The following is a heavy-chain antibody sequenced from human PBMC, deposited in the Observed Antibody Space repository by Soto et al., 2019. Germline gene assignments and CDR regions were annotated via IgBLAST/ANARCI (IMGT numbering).Heavy chain of an antibody. CDR1: GGTFSSYA. D-gene: IGHD1-26*01. CDR3: ASHSGSSPEGRYYYGMDV. V-gene: IGHV1-69*12. Sequence: QVQLVQSGAEVKKPGSSVKVSCKASGGTFSSYAISWVRQAPGQGLECMGGIIPIFGTADYAQKFQGRVTITADESTSTAYMELSSLRSEDTAVYYCASHSGSSPEGRYYYGMDVWGHGTTVTVSS. J-gene: IGHJ6*02. CDR2: IIPIFGTA.